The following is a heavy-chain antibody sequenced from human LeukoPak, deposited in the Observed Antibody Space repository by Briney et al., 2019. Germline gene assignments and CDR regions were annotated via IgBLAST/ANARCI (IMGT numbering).Heavy chain of an antibody. CDR1: GGSISSSSYY. J-gene: IGHJ5*02. Sequence: SETLSLTCTVSGGSISSSSYYWGWIRQPLGKGLEWIGSIYYSGSTYYNPSLKSRVTISVDTSKNQFSLKLSSVTAADTAVYYCARQAYYYDSSGYYYFRWFDPWGQGTLVTVSS. CDR2: IYYSGST. D-gene: IGHD3-22*01. V-gene: IGHV4-39*01. CDR3: ARQAYYYDSSGYYYFRWFDP.